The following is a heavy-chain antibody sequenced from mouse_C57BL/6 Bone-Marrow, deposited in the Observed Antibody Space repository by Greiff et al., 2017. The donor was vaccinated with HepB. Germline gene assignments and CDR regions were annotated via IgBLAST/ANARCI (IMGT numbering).Heavy chain of an antibody. CDR3: VREGPYYYGSSYYAMDY. J-gene: IGHJ4*01. CDR1: GFSFNTYA. V-gene: IGHV10-1*01. Sequence: EVQLVESGGGLVQPKGSLKLSCAASGFSFNTYAMNWVRQAPGKGLEWVARIRSKSNNYATYYADSVKDRFSISRDDSESMLYLQMNNLKTEDTAMYYCVREGPYYYGSSYYAMDYWGQGTSVTVSS. CDR2: IRSKSNNYAT. D-gene: IGHD1-1*01.